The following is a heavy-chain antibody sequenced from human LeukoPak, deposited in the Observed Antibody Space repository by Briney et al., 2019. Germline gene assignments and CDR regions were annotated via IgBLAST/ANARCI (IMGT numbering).Heavy chain of an antibody. CDR3: ARDPVEWELLLDC. CDR2: MNIDGSEK. V-gene: IGHV3-7*01. D-gene: IGHD1-26*01. J-gene: IGHJ4*02. Sequence: GGSLRLSCAASRFTFSNYWMGWVRQAPGRRPEWVANMNIDGSEKYYADSVKGRFTISRDNARNSVYLQMNSLRVEDTAVYYCARDPVEWELLLDCWGQGTLVTVSS. CDR1: RFTFSNYW.